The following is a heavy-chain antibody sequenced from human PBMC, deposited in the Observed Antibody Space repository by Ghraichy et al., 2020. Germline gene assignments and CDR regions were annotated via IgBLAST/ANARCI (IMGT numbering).Heavy chain of an antibody. J-gene: IGHJ6*02. V-gene: IGHV3-23*01. CDR3: AKMKGLPREDYSMDV. CDR2: ISGSGRGI. Sequence: GGSLRLSCAVSGLTFGSFHMSWVRQAPGKGLEWISAISGSGRGIFYADSVRGRFIISRDNAKDTLFLQMNNLRADDTAFYYCAKMKGLPREDYSMDVWGRGTLVTVS. CDR1: GLTFGSFH. D-gene: IGHD5-24*01.